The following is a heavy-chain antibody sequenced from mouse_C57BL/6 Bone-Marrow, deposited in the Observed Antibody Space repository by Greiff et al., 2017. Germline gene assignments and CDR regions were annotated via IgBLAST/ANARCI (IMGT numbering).Heavy chain of an antibody. D-gene: IGHD5-1-1*01. CDR1: GFTFSDYG. J-gene: IGHJ3*01. V-gene: IGHV5-17*01. CDR3: ARGYTHAY. CDR2: ISSGSSTI. Sequence: EVKLMESGGGLVKPGGSLKLSCAASGFTFSDYGMHWVRQAPEKGLEWVAYISSGSSTIYYADTVKGRFTISRDNAKNTLFLQMTSLRSEDTAMYYCARGYTHAYWGQGTLVTVAA.